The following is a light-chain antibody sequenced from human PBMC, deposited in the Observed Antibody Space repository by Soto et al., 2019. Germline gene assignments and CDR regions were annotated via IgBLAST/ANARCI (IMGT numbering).Light chain of an antibody. CDR2: DAS. J-gene: IGKJ4*01. CDR1: QSVGAN. V-gene: IGKV3-11*01. Sequence: EIVLTQSPATLSLSPGARATLSCRASQSVGANLAWYQQKPGQAPRLLIWDASSRATGIPARFSGSGSGTEFTLTISSLAPEDFAVYYCQHRTNWPAFGGGTKVEIK. CDR3: QHRTNWPA.